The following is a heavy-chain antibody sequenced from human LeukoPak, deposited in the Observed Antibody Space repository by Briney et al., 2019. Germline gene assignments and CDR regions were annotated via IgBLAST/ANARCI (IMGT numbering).Heavy chain of an antibody. J-gene: IGHJ4*02. Sequence: GGSLRLSCAASGFTVSNNYMSWVRQAPGKGLEWVSIIYSGGSTYYADSVKGRFTISRDNSKNTLHLQMKSLRADDTAVYYCAADQFGALVRPEFDYWGQGTLVTVSS. CDR2: IYSGGST. V-gene: IGHV3-53*01. D-gene: IGHD3-10*01. CDR3: AADQFGALVRPEFDY. CDR1: GFTVSNNY.